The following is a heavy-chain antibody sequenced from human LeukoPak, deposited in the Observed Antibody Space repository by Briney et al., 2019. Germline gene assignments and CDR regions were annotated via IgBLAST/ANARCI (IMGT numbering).Heavy chain of an antibody. J-gene: IGHJ6*03. CDR1: GGSFSGYY. V-gene: IGHV4-34*01. Sequence: SGTLSLTCAVYGGSFSGYYWSWIRQPPGKGLEWIGEINHSGSTNYNPSLKSRVTISVDTSKNQFSLKLSSVTAADTAVYYCARGRRYYYDSSGYPGSYYYYMDVWGKGTTVTVSS. CDR2: INHSGST. D-gene: IGHD3-22*01. CDR3: ARGRRYYYDSSGYPGSYYYYMDV.